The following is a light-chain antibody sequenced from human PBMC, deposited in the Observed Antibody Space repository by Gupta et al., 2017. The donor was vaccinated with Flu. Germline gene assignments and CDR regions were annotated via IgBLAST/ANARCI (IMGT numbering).Light chain of an antibody. Sequence: ERATLSRRASQSVSSYLAWYQQKPGKAPRLLIYDASNRATGIPARFSGSGSGTDFTPTISSLEPEDFAVYYCQQRSNWPPITFGQGTRLEIK. V-gene: IGKV3-11*01. CDR3: QQRSNWPPIT. CDR1: QSVSSY. J-gene: IGKJ5*01. CDR2: DAS.